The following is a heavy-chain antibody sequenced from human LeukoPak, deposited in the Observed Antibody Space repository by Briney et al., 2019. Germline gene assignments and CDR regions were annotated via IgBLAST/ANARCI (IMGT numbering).Heavy chain of an antibody. CDR1: GDSVSSKNGA. J-gene: IGHJ5*01. CDR2: TYYRSKWYD. D-gene: IGHD6-19*01. CDR3: ARDLGTSGWYTFDF. Sequence: SQTLSLTCAISGDSVSSKNGAWNWFRQSPSGGLEWLGGTYYRSKWYDEYADSVKGRVTISPDTSKNQFSLHVYSVTPEDTAVYYCARDLGTSGWYTFDFWGQGTLVTVSS. V-gene: IGHV6-1*01.